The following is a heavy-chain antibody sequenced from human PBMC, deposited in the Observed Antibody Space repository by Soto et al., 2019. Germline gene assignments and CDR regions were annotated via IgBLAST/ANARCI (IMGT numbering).Heavy chain of an antibody. CDR3: AKDLYSNYGDAFDI. CDR2: ISWNSDNI. V-gene: IGHV3-9*01. J-gene: IGHJ3*02. CDR1: GFTFDDYA. Sequence: GGSLRLSCAASGFTFDDYAMHWVRQAPGKGLEWVSGISWNSDNIGYADSVKGRFTISRDNAKNSLYLQMNSLRAEDTALYYCAKDLYSNYGDAFDIWGQGTMVTVSS. D-gene: IGHD4-4*01.